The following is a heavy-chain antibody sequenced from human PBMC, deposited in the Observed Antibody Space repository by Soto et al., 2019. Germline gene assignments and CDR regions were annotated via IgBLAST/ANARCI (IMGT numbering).Heavy chain of an antibody. CDR3: AREDRNYYDSSGYYH. CDR1: GGSISSGGYY. CDR2: IHHSGST. Sequence: PSETLSLTCGVSGGSISSGGYYWTWIRQHPGKGLEWIGYIHHSGSTYYNPSLKSRVTISVDTSKNKLSLKLSSVTAADTAVYYCAREDRNYYDSSGYYHWGQGTMLTVS. D-gene: IGHD3-22*01. V-gene: IGHV4-31*11. J-gene: IGHJ5*02.